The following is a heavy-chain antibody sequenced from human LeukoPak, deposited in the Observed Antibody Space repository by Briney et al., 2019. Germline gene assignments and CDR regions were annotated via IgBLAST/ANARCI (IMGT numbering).Heavy chain of an antibody. J-gene: IGHJ5*02. Sequence: SETQSLTCNVSGGSISSYYWNWIRQAPGKGLEWIGYFYSGSTNYNPSLKSRVIISMDTSKSQLSLKLSSVTAGDTAVYYCARDRKQWLRGPFDPWGQGTLVTVSS. CDR1: GGSISSYY. CDR3: ARDRKQWLRGPFDP. D-gene: IGHD6-19*01. CDR2: FYSGST. V-gene: IGHV4-59*01.